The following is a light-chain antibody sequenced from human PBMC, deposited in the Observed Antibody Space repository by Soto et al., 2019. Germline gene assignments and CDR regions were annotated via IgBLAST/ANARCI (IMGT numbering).Light chain of an antibody. CDR1: QGISRK. Sequence: IVMTQSPATLSVAPGERVTFSCRASQGISRKVAWYQHKPGQAPRLLISGASTGATGIPARFSGSGSGTEFTLTISSLQSEDCAIYYCQQYSSSPSFGQGTRLEIK. CDR2: GAS. J-gene: IGKJ5*01. CDR3: QQYSSSPS. V-gene: IGKV3-15*01.